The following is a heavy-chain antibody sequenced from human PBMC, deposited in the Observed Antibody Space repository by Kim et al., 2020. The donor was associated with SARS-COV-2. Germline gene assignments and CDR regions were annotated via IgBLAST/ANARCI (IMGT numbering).Heavy chain of an antibody. CDR3: TPRYSGWLGGY. CDR2: T. V-gene: IGHV3-15*01. Sequence: TDYAEPVKGRSTISRDESKNTLYLQMNSLKTEDSAVSYCTPRYSGWLGGYWGQGTLVTVSS. D-gene: IGHD3-10*01. J-gene: IGHJ4*02.